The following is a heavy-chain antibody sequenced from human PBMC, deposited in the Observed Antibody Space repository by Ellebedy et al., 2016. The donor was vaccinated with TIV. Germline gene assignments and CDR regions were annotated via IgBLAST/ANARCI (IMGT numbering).Heavy chain of an antibody. CDR2: ISSDGSDT. J-gene: IGHJ3*02. D-gene: IGHD2-21*01. CDR3: ARHSGGHGFDI. Sequence: GESLKISCAASGFSISSHRMHWVRQAAGKGLMWVSHISSDGSDTSYADSVKGRFIISRDNAENTLDLQMSSLRAEDTALYYCARHSGGHGFDIWGQGTMVTVSP. CDR1: GFSISSHR. V-gene: IGHV3-74*01.